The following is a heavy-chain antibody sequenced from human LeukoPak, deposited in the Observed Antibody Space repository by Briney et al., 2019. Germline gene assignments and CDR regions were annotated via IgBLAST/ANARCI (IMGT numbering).Heavy chain of an antibody. CDR2: IYYSGST. Sequence: SETLSLTCTVSGGSISSGGYYWSWIRQHPGKGLEWIGYIYYSGSTYYNPSLKSRVTISVDTSKNQFSLKLSSVTAADTAVYYCARATMVRGVNRYYGMDVWGQGTTVTVSS. V-gene: IGHV4-31*03. CDR1: GGSISSGGYY. J-gene: IGHJ6*02. CDR3: ARATMVRGVNRYYGMDV. D-gene: IGHD3-10*01.